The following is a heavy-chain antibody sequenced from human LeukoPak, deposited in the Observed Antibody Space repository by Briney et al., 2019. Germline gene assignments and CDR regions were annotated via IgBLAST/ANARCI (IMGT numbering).Heavy chain of an antibody. Sequence: PSETLSLTCTVSGGSISSYYWSWIRQPPGKGLEWIGHIYYSGSTNYNPSLKSRVTISVDTSKNQFSLKLSSVTAADTAVYYCARATGINWFDPWGQGTLVTVSS. CDR1: GGSISSYY. CDR2: IYYSGST. D-gene: IGHD1-1*01. V-gene: IGHV4-59*01. J-gene: IGHJ5*02. CDR3: ARATGINWFDP.